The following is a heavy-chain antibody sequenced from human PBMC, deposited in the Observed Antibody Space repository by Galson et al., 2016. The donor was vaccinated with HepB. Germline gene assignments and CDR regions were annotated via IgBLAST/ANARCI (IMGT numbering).Heavy chain of an antibody. CDR2: IYGGGGT. D-gene: IGHD3-10*01. J-gene: IGHJ4*02. V-gene: IGHV3-53*01. CDR3: SRDLSLGSGSD. Sequence: SLRLSCAVSGLIFSTNYMSWVRQAPGGGLEWVSGIYGGGGTFYADSEKGRFTISSDNSKNTVYLQMNSLAAEDTAVYYCSRDLSLGSGSDWGQGTLVTVSS. CDR1: GLIFSTNY.